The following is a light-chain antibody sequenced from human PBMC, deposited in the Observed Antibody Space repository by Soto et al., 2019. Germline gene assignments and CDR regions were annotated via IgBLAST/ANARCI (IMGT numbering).Light chain of an antibody. V-gene: IGLV2-14*01. CDR3: SSYTSSSPYV. Sequence: QSALTQPASVSGSPGQSITISCTGTSSDVGGYNYVSWYQQHPGKAPKLMIYEVSNRPSGVFTRFSGSKPGNTASLTSSGIQAEHVAYHYFSSYTSSSPYVFGPGTKLTVL. J-gene: IGLJ1*01. CDR2: EVS. CDR1: SSDVGGYNY.